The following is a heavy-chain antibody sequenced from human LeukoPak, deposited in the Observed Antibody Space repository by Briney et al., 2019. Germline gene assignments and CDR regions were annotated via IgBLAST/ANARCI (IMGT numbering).Heavy chain of an antibody. D-gene: IGHD3-9*01. CDR3: ARPSYYDILAGPFDY. Sequence: SETLSLTCTVSGDSISSSSYYWDWIRQPPGKGLEWIGSIYYSGSTYYNPSLKSRVTISVDTSKNQFSLKLTSVTAADTAVYYCARPSYYDILAGPFDYWGQGTLVTVSS. V-gene: IGHV4-39*01. CDR1: GDSISSSSYY. CDR2: IYYSGST. J-gene: IGHJ4*02.